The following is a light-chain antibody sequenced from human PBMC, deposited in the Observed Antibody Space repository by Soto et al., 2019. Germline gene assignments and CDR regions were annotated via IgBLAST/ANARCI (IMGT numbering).Light chain of an antibody. J-gene: IGKJ4*01. V-gene: IGKV3-20*01. CDR1: HSVMINY. CDR3: QQYGSSPLT. CDR2: GAS. Sequence: VLSQSPGTLSLSPWERAPLSCSASHSVMINYLSLYQQKPGQPPRLLIYGASSRATGIPDRFSGSGSGTDFTLTISRLEPEDFAAYYCQQYGSSPLTFGGGTKVDIK.